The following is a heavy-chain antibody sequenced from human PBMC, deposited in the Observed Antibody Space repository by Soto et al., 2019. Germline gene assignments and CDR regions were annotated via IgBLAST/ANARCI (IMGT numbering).Heavy chain of an antibody. V-gene: IGHV1-2*04. CDR3: ARDADRGGDILTGYYYYYGMDV. CDR1: GYTFTGYY. Sequence: GASVKVSCNASGYTFTGYYMHWVRQAPGQGLEWMGWINPNSGGTNYAQKFQGWVTMTRDTSISTAYMELSRLRSDDTAVYYCARDADRGGDILTGYYYYYGMDVWGQGTTVTVSS. J-gene: IGHJ6*02. CDR2: INPNSGGT. D-gene: IGHD3-9*01.